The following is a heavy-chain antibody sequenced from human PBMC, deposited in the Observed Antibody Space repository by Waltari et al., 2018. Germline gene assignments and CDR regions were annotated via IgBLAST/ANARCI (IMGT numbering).Heavy chain of an antibody. CDR2: IYYSGNT. CDR1: GDSISSSHYY. V-gene: IGHV4-39*07. J-gene: IGHJ4*02. D-gene: IGHD3-9*01. CDR3: ARDFTVRYFDWLSQGDLYYFDN. Sequence: QLQESGPGLMKTSETLSLTCTVSGDSISSSHYYWGWIRQHPGKGLEWIGSIYYSGNTYYIPSLKSRATVAVDTSKNQFSLNLISVTAADTAVYFCARDFTVRYFDWLSQGDLYYFDNWGQGTLVTVSS.